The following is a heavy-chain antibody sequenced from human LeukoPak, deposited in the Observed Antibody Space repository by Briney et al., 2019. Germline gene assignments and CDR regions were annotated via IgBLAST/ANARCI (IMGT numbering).Heavy chain of an antibody. V-gene: IGHV1-2*02. CDR1: GYTFTDYY. J-gene: IGHJ4*02. D-gene: IGHD5-18*01. Sequence: ASVKVSCKASGYTFTDYYMHWVRQAPGQGLEWMGWINPNSGGTNHAQKFQGRVTMTRDTSISTAYMELSRLRSDDTAMYYCASIIQYTYGYNYWGQGTLVTVSS. CDR3: ASIIQYTYGYNY. CDR2: INPNSGGT.